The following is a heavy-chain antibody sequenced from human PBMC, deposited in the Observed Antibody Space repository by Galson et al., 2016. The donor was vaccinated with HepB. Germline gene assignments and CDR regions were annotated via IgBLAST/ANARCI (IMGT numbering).Heavy chain of an antibody. V-gene: IGHV1-3*01. CDR2: INSGNGNT. CDR3: SRVGGVTIFGGDPYPLVRFDY. Sequence: SVKVSCKASGYSFTSYAIHWVRQAPGQRLEWMGRINSGNGNTKYSQKFQDRFTITRDTAASTGYMELNSLRSEDTAVYYCSRVGGVTIFGGDPYPLVRFDYWGQGTLVTVSS. J-gene: IGHJ4*02. D-gene: IGHD3-3*01. CDR1: GYSFTSYA.